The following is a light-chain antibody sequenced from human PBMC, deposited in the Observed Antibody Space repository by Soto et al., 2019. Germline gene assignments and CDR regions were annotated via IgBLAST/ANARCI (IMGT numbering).Light chain of an antibody. V-gene: IGKV1-9*01. CDR3: QQLNDYPLT. CDR2: AAS. Sequence: DIQLTQSPSFLSASVGDRITITCRASQGIRGNLAWYQQKPGKAPKLLISAASSLQSGVPSRFSGSGSATEFTLTISCLQPEDFATYYCQQLNDYPLTFGGETKVEIK. CDR1: QGIRGN. J-gene: IGKJ4*01.